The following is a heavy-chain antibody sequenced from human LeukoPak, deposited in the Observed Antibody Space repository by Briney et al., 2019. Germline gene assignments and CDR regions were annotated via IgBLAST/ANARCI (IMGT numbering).Heavy chain of an antibody. Sequence: GGSQRLSCAAAGFSFSSYPMNWVRQAPGKGLEWVANIKEDGSAKYYVDSMKGRFTISRDNAKNSLYLQINSLRAEDTAVYYCARDSPGYGGYSYWGQGTLVTVSS. D-gene: IGHD5-12*01. CDR1: GFSFSSYP. J-gene: IGHJ4*02. CDR3: ARDSPGYGGYSY. V-gene: IGHV3-7*04. CDR2: IKEDGSAK.